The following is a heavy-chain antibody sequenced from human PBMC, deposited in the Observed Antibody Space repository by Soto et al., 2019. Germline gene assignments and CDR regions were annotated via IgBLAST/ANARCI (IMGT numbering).Heavy chain of an antibody. J-gene: IGHJ6*02. CDR2: IYYSGST. D-gene: IGHD2-2*01. CDR1: GGSISSYY. V-gene: IGHV4-59*01. CDR3: ARDLVVPAASSYYYYGMDV. Sequence: LSLTCTVSGGSISSYYWSWIRQPPGKGLEWIGYIYYSGSTNYNPSLKSRVTISVDTSKNQFSLKLSSVTAADTAVYYCARDLVVPAASSYYYYGMDVWGQGTTVTVSS.